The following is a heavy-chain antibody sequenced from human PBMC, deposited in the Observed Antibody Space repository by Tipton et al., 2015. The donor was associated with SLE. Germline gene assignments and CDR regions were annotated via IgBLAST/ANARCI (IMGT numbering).Heavy chain of an antibody. V-gene: IGHV4-59*01. CDR3: ARWVSGYADY. Sequence: TLSLTCTVSGGSISSFSWGWIRQPPGKGLEWIGYISYSGSTNYNPSLKSRVTISEDTSKTQFSLKLSSVSAADTAVYYCARWVSGYADYWGQGTLVTVSS. J-gene: IGHJ4*02. D-gene: IGHD5-12*01. CDR2: ISYSGST. CDR1: GGSISSFS.